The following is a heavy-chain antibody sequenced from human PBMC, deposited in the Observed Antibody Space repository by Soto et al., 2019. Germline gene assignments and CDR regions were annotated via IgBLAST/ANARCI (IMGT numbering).Heavy chain of an antibody. V-gene: IGHV3-30*18. Sequence: GGSLRLSCAASGFTFSSYGMHWVRQAPGKGLEWVAVISYDGSNKYYADSVKGRFTISRDNSKNTLYLQMNSLRAEDTAVYYCANSLDSSGYYQHFDYWGQGTLVTVSS. J-gene: IGHJ4*02. CDR2: ISYDGSNK. D-gene: IGHD3-22*01. CDR1: GFTFSSYG. CDR3: ANSLDSSGYYQHFDY.